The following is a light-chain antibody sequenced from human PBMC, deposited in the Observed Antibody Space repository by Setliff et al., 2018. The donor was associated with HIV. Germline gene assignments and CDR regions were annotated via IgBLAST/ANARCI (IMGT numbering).Light chain of an antibody. CDR1: IRDVGGYEY. V-gene: IGLV2-11*01. CDR3: CSYAGSYTSLYV. CDR2: DVN. Sequence: QSVLPQPRSVSGSPGQSVTISCTGTIRDVGGYEYVSWYQHHPGKAPKLIINDVNKRPSGVPDRFSGSKSGNTASLTISGLQAEDEADYYCCSYAGSYTSLYVFGSGTKVTVL. J-gene: IGLJ1*01.